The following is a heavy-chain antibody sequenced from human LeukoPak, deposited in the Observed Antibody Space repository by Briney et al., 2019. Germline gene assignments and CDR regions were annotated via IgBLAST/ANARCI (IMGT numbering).Heavy chain of an antibody. CDR1: GYTFTGYY. CDR2: IIPILGIA. Sequence: VASVKVSCKASGYTFTGYYMHWVRQAPGQGLEWMGRIIPILGIANYAQKFQGRVTITADKSTSTAYMELSSLRSEDTAVYYCASSNYGNYYYYYMDVWGKGTTVTVSS. V-gene: IGHV1-69*02. D-gene: IGHD4-17*01. J-gene: IGHJ6*03. CDR3: ASSNYGNYYYYYMDV.